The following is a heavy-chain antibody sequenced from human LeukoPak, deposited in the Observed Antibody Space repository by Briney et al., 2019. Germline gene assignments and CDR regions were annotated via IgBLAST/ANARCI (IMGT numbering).Heavy chain of an antibody. J-gene: IGHJ4*02. D-gene: IGHD3-22*01. CDR1: GFTFSSYW. Sequence: PGGSLRLSCAASGFTFSSYWMSWVRQAPGKGLEWVANIKQDGSEKYYVDSVKGRFTISRDNAKNSPYLQMNSLRAEDTAVYYCARAGLGSGYHGGFDYWGQGTLVTVSS. CDR2: IKQDGSEK. CDR3: ARAGLGSGYHGGFDY. V-gene: IGHV3-7*01.